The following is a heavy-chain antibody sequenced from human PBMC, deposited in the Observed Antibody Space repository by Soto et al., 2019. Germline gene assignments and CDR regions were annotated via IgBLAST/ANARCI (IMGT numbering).Heavy chain of an antibody. CDR1: GGSISSYY. Sequence: PSETLSLTCTVSGGSISSYYWSWIRQPPGKGLEWIGYIYYSGSTNYNPSLKSRVTISVDTSKNQFSLQLSSVTAADTAVYYCARGERLAYYYYTDVWGKGTTVTVSS. CDR3: ARGERLAYYYYTDV. J-gene: IGHJ6*03. D-gene: IGHD1-1*01. V-gene: IGHV4-59*01. CDR2: IYYSGST.